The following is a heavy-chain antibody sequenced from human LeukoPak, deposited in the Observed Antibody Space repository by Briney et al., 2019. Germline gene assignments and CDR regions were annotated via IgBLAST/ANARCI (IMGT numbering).Heavy chain of an antibody. D-gene: IGHD1-1*01. Sequence: GGSLRLSCAASGLTGSSNFMTWVRQAPGKGLEWVSAIYSGGSTFYADSVRGRFNISRDNSRKTMFLQMISLRVEDAAVYYCASSGTASRGAMDVWGQGTTVTVSS. CDR2: IYSGGST. V-gene: IGHV3-66*01. CDR1: GLTGSSNF. CDR3: ASSGTASRGAMDV. J-gene: IGHJ6*02.